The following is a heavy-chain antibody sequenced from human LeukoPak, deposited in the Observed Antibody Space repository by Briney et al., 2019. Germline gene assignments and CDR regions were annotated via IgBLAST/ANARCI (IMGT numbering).Heavy chain of an antibody. CDR2: IWYDGSNK. CDR3: ARDRDIVATTIVVRRGFDY. D-gene: IGHD5-12*01. J-gene: IGHJ4*02. V-gene: IGHV3-33*01. Sequence: PGVSLRLSCAASGFTFSSYGMHWVRQAPGKGLEWVAVIWYDGSNKYYADSVKGRFTISRDNSKNTLHLQMNSLRAEDTAVYYCARDRDIVATTIVVRRGFDYWGQGTLVTVSS. CDR1: GFTFSSYG.